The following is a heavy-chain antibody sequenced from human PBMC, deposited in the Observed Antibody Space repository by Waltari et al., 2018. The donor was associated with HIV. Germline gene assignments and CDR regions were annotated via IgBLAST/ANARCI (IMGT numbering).Heavy chain of an antibody. CDR3: ARDGGARFSSWAILGD. V-gene: IGHV3-33*01. CDR1: GFPVSDYA. D-gene: IGHD6-13*01. Sequence: QVQLVESWGGLVLPGRSLSLSCAASGFPVSDYAIHWVRQAPGKGLEWVAGMWYYGDTKYYADSAKGRFTFSRDNSKNTVYLQMNTLRAEDTAVYYCARDGGARFSSWAILGDWGQGTLVTVSS. CDR2: MWYYGDTK. J-gene: IGHJ4*02.